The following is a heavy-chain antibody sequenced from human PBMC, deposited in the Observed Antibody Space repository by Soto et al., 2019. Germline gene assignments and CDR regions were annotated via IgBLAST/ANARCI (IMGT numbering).Heavy chain of an antibody. J-gene: IGHJ6*02. CDR3: AKSSVGYNYYYGMDV. Sequence: GGSLRLSCAASGFTFSNYAMSWVRQAPGKGLEWVSAISGSGGSTYYADSVKGRFTISRDNFKNTLYLQMNSLRAEDTAVYYCAKSSVGYNYYYGMDVWGQGTTVTVSS. CDR2: ISGSGGST. V-gene: IGHV3-23*01. CDR1: GFTFSNYA.